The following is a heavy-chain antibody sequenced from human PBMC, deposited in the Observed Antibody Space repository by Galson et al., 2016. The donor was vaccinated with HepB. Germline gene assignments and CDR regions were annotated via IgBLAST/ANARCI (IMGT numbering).Heavy chain of an antibody. CDR1: GGTFSNYG. D-gene: IGHD1-1*01. V-gene: IGHV1-18*01. CDR2: ISANSGDT. Sequence: SVKVSCKASGGTFSNYGLNWVRLAPGQGLEWMGWISANSGDTQYSEKLQGRVTLTTDASTTTAYMELRRLSSYDTAVYYCARDKRHGLDVWGQGTTVTVSS. J-gene: IGHJ6*02. CDR3: ARDKRHGLDV.